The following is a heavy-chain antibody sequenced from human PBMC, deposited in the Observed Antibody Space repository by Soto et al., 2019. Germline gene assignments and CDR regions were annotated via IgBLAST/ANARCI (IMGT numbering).Heavy chain of an antibody. CDR1: GFTFNNYA. Sequence: PGGSLRLSCAASGFTFNNYAMNWVRQAPGKGLEWVATISGTGGSTYYADSVKGRFTISRDNSKNTLYLQMNSLRVEDTAVYYCAKDRLGGNFDYWDQGTQVTVSS. CDR3: AKDRLGGNFDY. V-gene: IGHV3-23*01. CDR2: ISGTGGST. J-gene: IGHJ4*02.